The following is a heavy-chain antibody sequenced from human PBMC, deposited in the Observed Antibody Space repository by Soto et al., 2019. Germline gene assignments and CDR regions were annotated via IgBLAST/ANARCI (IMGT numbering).Heavy chain of an antibody. CDR1: GFTFSSYG. D-gene: IGHD6-19*01. Sequence: PGGSLRLSCAASGFTFSSYGMHWVRQAPGKGLEWVAVISYDGSNKYYADSVKGRFTISRDNSKNTLYLQMNSLRAEDTAVYYCAKDGYSSGWDDYYYYGMDVWGQGTTVTVSS. V-gene: IGHV3-30*18. CDR3: AKDGYSSGWDDYYYYGMDV. CDR2: ISYDGSNK. J-gene: IGHJ6*02.